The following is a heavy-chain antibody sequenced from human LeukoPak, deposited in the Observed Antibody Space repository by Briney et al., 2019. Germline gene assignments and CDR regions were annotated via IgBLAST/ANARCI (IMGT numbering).Heavy chain of an antibody. D-gene: IGHD6-13*01. V-gene: IGHV3-21*01. CDR2: ISTRSTYI. CDR1: GFSFSDFS. Sequence: VQPGGSLRLSCAASGFSFSDFSMNWVRQAPGKGLEWISSISTRSTYIYYADSVKGRFTISRDNDKNSLYLQMHSLRAEDTAVYYCATSAAGPDYWGQGTLVTVSS. CDR3: ATSAAGPDY. J-gene: IGHJ4*02.